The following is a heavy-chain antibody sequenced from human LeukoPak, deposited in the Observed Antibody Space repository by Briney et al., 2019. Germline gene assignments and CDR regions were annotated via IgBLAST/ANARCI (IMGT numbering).Heavy chain of an antibody. D-gene: IGHD1-26*01. V-gene: IGHV4-30-4*01. CDR3: ARVMVGATSYFDY. J-gene: IGHJ4*02. Sequence: SETLSLTCAVYGGSFSGYYWSWIRQPPRKGLEWIGYIYYSGSTYYNPSLKSRVTISVDTSKNQFSLKLSSVTAADTAVYYCARVMVGATSYFDYWGQGTLVTVSS. CDR1: GGSFSGYY. CDR2: IYYSGST.